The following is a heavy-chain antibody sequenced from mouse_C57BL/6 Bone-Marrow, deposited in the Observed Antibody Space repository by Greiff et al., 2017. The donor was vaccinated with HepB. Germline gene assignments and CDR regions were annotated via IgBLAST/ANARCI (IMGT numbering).Heavy chain of an antibody. Sequence: DVKLVESGGDLVKPGGSLKLSCAASGFTFSSYGMSWVRQTPDKRLEWVATISSGGSYTYYPDSVKGRFTISRDNAKNTLYLQMSSLKSEDTAMYYCAREGHWDAMDYWGQGTSVTVSS. V-gene: IGHV5-6*02. CDR2: ISSGGSYT. J-gene: IGHJ4*01. CDR3: AREGHWDAMDY. CDR1: GFTFSSYG. D-gene: IGHD4-1*01.